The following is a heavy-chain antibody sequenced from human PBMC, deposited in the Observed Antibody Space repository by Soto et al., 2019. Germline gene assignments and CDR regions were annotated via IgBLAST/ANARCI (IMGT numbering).Heavy chain of an antibody. Sequence: SETLSLTCTVSGGSISSSSYYWGWIRRPPGKGLEWIGSIYYSGSTYYNPSLKSRVTISVDTSKNQFSLKLSSVTAADTAVYYCARHRPGITIFGVVINYYYYYMDVWGKGTTVTVSS. J-gene: IGHJ6*03. CDR1: GGSISSSSYY. CDR3: ARHRPGITIFGVVINYYYYYMDV. D-gene: IGHD3-3*01. CDR2: IYYSGST. V-gene: IGHV4-39*01.